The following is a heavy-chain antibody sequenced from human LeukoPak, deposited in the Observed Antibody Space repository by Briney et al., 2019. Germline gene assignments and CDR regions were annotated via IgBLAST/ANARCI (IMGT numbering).Heavy chain of an antibody. CDR1: GFTFSGHW. D-gene: IGHD5-24*01. V-gene: IGHV3-74*03. Sequence: GGCLRLSCTASGFTFSGHWIHWVRQPPGMGLVWVSRINERGTDSMYAESVKGRFTISRDNAKNSLFLQMNSLRAEDTAFYYCAKLLRDATIYDFWGHGALVTVSS. CDR3: AKLLRDATIYDF. J-gene: IGHJ4*01. CDR2: INERGTDS.